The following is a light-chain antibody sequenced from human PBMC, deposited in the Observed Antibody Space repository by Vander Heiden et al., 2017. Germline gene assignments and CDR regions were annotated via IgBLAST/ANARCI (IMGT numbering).Light chain of an antibody. Sequence: IQMTQSPSSLPASVGDRVTITCRASQSIGTYLNWYQHKPGKAPRLLIYAASNLQCGVPSRFSGSGSGTDFILSISSLQPDDFGSYYCQQRDTTPGTFGQGTKMEIK. CDR2: AAS. CDR3: QQRDTTPGT. J-gene: IGKJ2*01. CDR1: QSIGTY. V-gene: IGKV1-39*01.